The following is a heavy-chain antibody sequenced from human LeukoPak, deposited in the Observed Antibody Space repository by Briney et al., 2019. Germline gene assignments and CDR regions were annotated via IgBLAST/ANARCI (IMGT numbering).Heavy chain of an antibody. CDR1: GGSISSSSYY. D-gene: IGHD3-3*01. J-gene: IGHJ3*02. CDR3: ARAITIFGVVTGAFDI. Sequence: SETLSLTCTVSGGSISSSSYYWGWIRQPPGKGLEWIGSIYYSGSTYYNPSLKSRVTISVDTSKNQFSLKLSSVTAADTAVYYCARAITIFGVVTGAFDIWGQGTMVTVSS. CDR2: IYYSGST. V-gene: IGHV4-39*01.